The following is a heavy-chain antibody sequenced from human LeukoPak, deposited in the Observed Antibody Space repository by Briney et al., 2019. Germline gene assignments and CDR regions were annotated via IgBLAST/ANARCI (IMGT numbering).Heavy chain of an antibody. CDR3: ANGFRGNYSIDY. CDR2: ISKSSSAI. CDR1: GFTFNKYN. D-gene: IGHD3-16*01. V-gene: IGHV3-48*02. J-gene: IGHJ4*02. Sequence: PGGSLRLSCVDSGFTFNKYNLILLGQAPGKGLEWVSHISKSSSAIYYADSVKGRFTISRDNAKNSLYLQMSSLRDEDTAVYYCANGFRGNYSIDYWGQGTLVTVSS.